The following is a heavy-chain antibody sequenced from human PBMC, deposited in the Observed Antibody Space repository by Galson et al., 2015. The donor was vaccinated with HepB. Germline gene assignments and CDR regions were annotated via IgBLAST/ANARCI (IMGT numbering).Heavy chain of an antibody. V-gene: IGHV1-3*01. CDR3: ARGEQQLAGEDY. J-gene: IGHJ4*02. Sequence: SVKVSCKASGYTFTSYAMHWVRQAPGQRLEWMGWINAGNGNTKYSQKFQGRVTITRDTSASTAYMELSSLRSEDTAVYYCARGEQQLAGEDYWGQGTLVTVSS. CDR1: GYTFTSYA. D-gene: IGHD6-13*01. CDR2: INAGNGNT.